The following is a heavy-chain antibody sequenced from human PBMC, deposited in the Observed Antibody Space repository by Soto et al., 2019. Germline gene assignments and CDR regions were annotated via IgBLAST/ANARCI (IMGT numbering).Heavy chain of an antibody. J-gene: IGHJ5*02. Sequence: QVQLQQWGAGLLKPSETLSLTCTVYGGSFSDYCWSWIRQPPGKGLEWIGEVDHWGTNFFNPSLKTRVTITIDTSKNHFSLNLRSVTAADTAVDYCARGRAAAMRAKGNWFAPGGQGTLVTVSS. CDR2: VDHWGTN. CDR3: ARGRAAAMRAKGNWFAP. D-gene: IGHD6-25*01. CDR1: GGSFSDYC. V-gene: IGHV4-34*01.